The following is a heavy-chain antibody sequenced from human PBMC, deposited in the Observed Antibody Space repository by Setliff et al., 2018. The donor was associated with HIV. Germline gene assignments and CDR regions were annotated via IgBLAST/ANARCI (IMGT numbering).Heavy chain of an antibody. CDR2: IYHSGST. CDR3: ASWSIAARPGDY. D-gene: IGHD6-6*01. CDR1: GYSISSGYY. V-gene: IGHV4-38-2*02. J-gene: IGHJ4*02. Sequence: SETLSLTCTVSGYSISSGYYWGWIRQPPGKGLEWIGSIYHSGSTYYNPSLESRITISVDTSKNQFSLKLSSVTAADTAVYYCASWSIAARPGDYWGQGTLVTVSS.